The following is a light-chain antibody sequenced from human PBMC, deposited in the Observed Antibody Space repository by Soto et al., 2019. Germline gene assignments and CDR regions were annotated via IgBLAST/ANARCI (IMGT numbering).Light chain of an antibody. V-gene: IGKV3-15*01. J-gene: IGKJ4*01. CDR3: QQYNNWPLT. CDR2: VAS. Sequence: EIVMSQSPATLSVSPGERASLSCRASQSIRSNLAWYQQKPGQTPRLLIYVASTRATGIPARFTGSGSGTAFPLTISSLQSEDCAIYYCQQYNNWPLTFGGGTKVEIK. CDR1: QSIRSN.